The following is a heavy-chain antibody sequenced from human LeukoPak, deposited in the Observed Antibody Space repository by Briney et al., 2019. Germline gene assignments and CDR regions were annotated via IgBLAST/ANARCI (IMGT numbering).Heavy chain of an antibody. J-gene: IGHJ4*02. D-gene: IGHD1-26*01. CDR2: ITSSGRYI. Sequence: GGSLRLSCAASGFTFSSYNMDWVRQAPGKGLEWVSSITSSGRYIDYADSVKGRFTISRDNAKNSLYLQMNSLRAEDTAVYYCARDRGSYTLEYWGQGTLVTVSS. V-gene: IGHV3-21*01. CDR1: GFTFSSYN. CDR3: ARDRGSYTLEY.